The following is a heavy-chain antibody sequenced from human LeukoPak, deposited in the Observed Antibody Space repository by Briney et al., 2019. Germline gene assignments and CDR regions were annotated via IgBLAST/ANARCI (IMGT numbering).Heavy chain of an antibody. CDR1: GYTFTNYG. D-gene: IGHD1-26*01. V-gene: IGHV1-3*04. CDR3: ARVPLSDASGHYYPH. J-gene: IGHJ1*01. CDR2: INTGNGNT. Sequence: ASVKVSCKPSGYTFTNYGMHWVRQAPRQSPEWMGWINTGNGNTKSSQRFQDRVTLTRDTSASTAYMELNSLNSEDTAVYYCARVPLSDASGHYYPHWGQGTLITVSS.